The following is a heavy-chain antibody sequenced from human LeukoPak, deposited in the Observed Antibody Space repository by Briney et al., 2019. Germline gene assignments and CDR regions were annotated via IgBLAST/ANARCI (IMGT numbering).Heavy chain of an antibody. V-gene: IGHV1-2*02. CDR1: GYTFTGYY. J-gene: IGHJ3*02. Sequence: ASVKVSCKASGYTFTGYYMHWVRQAPGQWLEWMGWINPNSGGTNYAQKFQGRVTMTRDTSISTAYMELSRLRSDDTAVYYCARPITGTKSGAFDIWGQGTMVTVSS. CDR2: INPNSGGT. D-gene: IGHD1-7*01. CDR3: ARPITGTKSGAFDI.